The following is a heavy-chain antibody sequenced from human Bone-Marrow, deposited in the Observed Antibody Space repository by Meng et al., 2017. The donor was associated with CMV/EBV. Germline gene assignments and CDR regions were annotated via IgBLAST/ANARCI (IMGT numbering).Heavy chain of an antibody. CDR2: ITTDGSSA. Sequence: GESLKISCAASGFTFTTYWMHWARQAPGKGLVWVSRITTDGSSATYADSVKGRFTISRDNVKNTLYLQMNSLRADDTAVYYCARSKVTHDYWGQGTLVTVSS. V-gene: IGHV3-74*01. CDR1: GFTFTTYW. J-gene: IGHJ4*02. D-gene: IGHD4-11*01. CDR3: ARSKVTHDY.